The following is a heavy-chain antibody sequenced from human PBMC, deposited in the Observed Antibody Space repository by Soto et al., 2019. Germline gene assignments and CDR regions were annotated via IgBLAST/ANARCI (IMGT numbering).Heavy chain of an antibody. CDR1: GYTFTSYG. D-gene: IGHD1-26*01. Sequence: QVHLGQSGAEVKKPGASVKVSCKCSGYTFTSYGITWVRQAPGQGREWMGWISAHNDNTDYAQKLQGRVNVTSDTSTSTAYIELRSLRSDDTAVYYCASGRYGDYWGQGALVTVSS. J-gene: IGHJ4*02. CDR2: ISAHNDNT. V-gene: IGHV1-18*01. CDR3: ASGRYGDY.